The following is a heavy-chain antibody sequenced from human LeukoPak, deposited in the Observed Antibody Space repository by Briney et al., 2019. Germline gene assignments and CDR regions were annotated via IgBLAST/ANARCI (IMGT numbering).Heavy chain of an antibody. Sequence: GGSLRLSCAASGFTFDDYAMHWVRQAPGKGLEWVPIISGDGGSTYYADSVKGRFTISRDNSKNSLYLQMNSLRTEDTALYYCAKDRYSGYDLTDWGQGTLVTVSS. V-gene: IGHV3-43*02. J-gene: IGHJ4*02. CDR3: AKDRYSGYDLTD. CDR1: GFTFDDYA. CDR2: ISGDGGST. D-gene: IGHD5-12*01.